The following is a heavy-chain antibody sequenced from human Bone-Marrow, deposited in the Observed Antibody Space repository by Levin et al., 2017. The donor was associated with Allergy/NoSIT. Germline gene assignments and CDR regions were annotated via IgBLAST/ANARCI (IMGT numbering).Heavy chain of an antibody. CDR2: IKQHGSET. CDR3: ARGHYGDYGAFAY. CDR1: GFSVYDYW. V-gene: IGHV3-7*03. J-gene: IGHJ4*02. D-gene: IGHD4-17*01. Sequence: SCAASGFSVYDYWMSWVRQTPGKGLEWVANIKQHGSETYQRDSVKGRFTIPRDTAKNSLYLQMDGLRAEDTAVYYCARGHYGDYGAFAYWGQGTLVTVSS.